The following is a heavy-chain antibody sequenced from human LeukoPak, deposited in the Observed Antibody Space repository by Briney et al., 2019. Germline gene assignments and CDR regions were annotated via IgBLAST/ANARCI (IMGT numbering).Heavy chain of an antibody. Sequence: SETLSLTCAVSGGSISSSNWWSWVRQPPGKGLEWIGEIYHSGSTNYNPSLKSRVTISVDKSKNQFSLKLSSVTAADTAVYYCARAYSSGLNWFDPWGQGTLVTVSS. CDR2: IYHSGST. CDR1: GGSISSSNW. D-gene: IGHD6-19*01. J-gene: IGHJ5*02. CDR3: ARAYSSGLNWFDP. V-gene: IGHV4-4*02.